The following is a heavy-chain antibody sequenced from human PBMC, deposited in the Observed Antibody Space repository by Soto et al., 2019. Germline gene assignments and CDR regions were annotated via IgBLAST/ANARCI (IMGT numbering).Heavy chain of an antibody. D-gene: IGHD6-19*01. CDR3: AKDPPRGGIAVAVFDPSKNDP. CDR2: ISGRGGST. J-gene: IGHJ5*02. CDR1: DFTFGAYA. V-gene: IGHV3-23*01. Sequence: PGGSLSLPCPASDFTFGAYAISWVRQAPGKGLKWASAISGRGGSTYYADSVKGRFAISRDNSKNTLYLQMNSLRAEDTAVYYCAKDPPRGGIAVAVFDPSKNDPWGQGTLVTVSS.